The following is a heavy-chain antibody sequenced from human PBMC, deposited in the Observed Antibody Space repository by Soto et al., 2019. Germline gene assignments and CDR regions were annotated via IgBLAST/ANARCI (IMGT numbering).Heavy chain of an antibody. J-gene: IGHJ5*02. D-gene: IGHD6-6*01. CDR2: INPNSGGT. V-gene: IGHV1-2*04. Sequence: ASVKVSCKASGYTFTGYYMHWVRQAPGQGLEWMGWINPNSGGTNYAQKFQGWVTMTRDTSISTAYMELSWLRSDDTAVYYCARDAAGSSIAALFDPWGQGTLVTVS. CDR3: ARDAAGSSIAALFDP. CDR1: GYTFTGYY.